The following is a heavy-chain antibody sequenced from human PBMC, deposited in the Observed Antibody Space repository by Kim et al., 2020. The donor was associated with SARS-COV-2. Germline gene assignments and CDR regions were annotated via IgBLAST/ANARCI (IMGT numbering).Heavy chain of an antibody. V-gene: IGHV3-11*04. Sequence: GGSLRLSCAASGFTFSDYYMSWIRQAPGKGLEWVSYISSSGSTIYYADSVKGRFTISRDNAKNSLYLQMNSLRAEDTAVYYCARDSGSYYDYVWGSYELWGQGTLVTVSS. CDR2: ISSSGSTI. D-gene: IGHD3-16*01. CDR3: ARDSGSYYDYVWGSYEL. CDR1: GFTFSDYY. J-gene: IGHJ4*02.